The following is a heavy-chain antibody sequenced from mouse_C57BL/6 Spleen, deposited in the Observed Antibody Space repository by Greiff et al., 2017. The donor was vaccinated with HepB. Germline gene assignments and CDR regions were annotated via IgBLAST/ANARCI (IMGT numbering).Heavy chain of an antibody. CDR3: VRGVYYCSGDYYAMDY. D-gene: IGHD1-1*01. V-gene: IGHV10-3*01. J-gene: IGHJ4*01. CDR2: IRSKSSNDAT. Sequence: EVHLVESGGGLVQPKGSLKLSCAASGFTFNTYAMHWVRQAPGKGLEWVARIRSKSSNDATYYADSVKDRFTISRDDSQSMLYLQMNNLKTEDTAMYYCVRGVYYCSGDYYAMDYWGQGTSVTVSS. CDR1: GFTFNTYA.